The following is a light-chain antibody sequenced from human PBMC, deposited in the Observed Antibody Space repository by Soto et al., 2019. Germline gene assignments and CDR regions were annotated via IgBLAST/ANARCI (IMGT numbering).Light chain of an antibody. CDR1: SGDVGGYNY. CDR2: EVS. CDR3: TSYTRSTTPYI. J-gene: IGLJ1*01. Sequence: QPVLTQPASVSGSPGQSITISCTRTSGDVGGYNYVSWYQQHPGKAPKLMIYEVSNRPSGVSNRFSGSKSGNTASLTISGLQAEDEADYYCTSYTRSTTPYIYGTGTKGTVL. V-gene: IGLV2-14*01.